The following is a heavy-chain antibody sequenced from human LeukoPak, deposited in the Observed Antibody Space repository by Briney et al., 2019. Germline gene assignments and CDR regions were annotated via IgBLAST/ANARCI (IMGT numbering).Heavy chain of an antibody. CDR3: ARAGYSGSYFFDC. Sequence: PSETLSLTCTVSGGSISSGGYYWSWIRQHPGKGLEWIGYIYYSGSTYYNPSLKSRVTISVDTSKNQFSLKLSSVTAADTAVYYCARAGYSGSYFFDCWGQGTLVTVSS. V-gene: IGHV4-31*03. CDR2: IYYSGST. CDR1: GGSISSGGYY. D-gene: IGHD1-26*01. J-gene: IGHJ4*02.